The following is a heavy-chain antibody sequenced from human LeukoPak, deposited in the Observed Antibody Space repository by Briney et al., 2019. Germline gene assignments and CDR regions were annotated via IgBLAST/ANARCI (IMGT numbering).Heavy chain of an antibody. CDR3: ARVSAGDHDFWSDFSQSNWFDP. Sequence: ASVKVSCKASGYTFTGYYMHWVRQAPGQGLEWMGWINPNSGGTNYAQKFQGRVTMTRDTSISTAYMELSRLRSDDTALYYCARVSAGDHDFWSDFSQSNWFDPWGQGTLVTVSS. D-gene: IGHD3-3*01. CDR2: INPNSGGT. V-gene: IGHV1-2*02. J-gene: IGHJ5*02. CDR1: GYTFTGYY.